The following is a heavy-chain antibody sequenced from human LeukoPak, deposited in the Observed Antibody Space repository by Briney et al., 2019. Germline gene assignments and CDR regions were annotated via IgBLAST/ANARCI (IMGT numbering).Heavy chain of an antibody. Sequence: RGGSPRLSCAASGFTFSSHWMSWLRQAPGEGVEWVANIKQDGSDEFYVDSVKRRFTIFRDNAKNSLYLQMNSLRAEDTAVYYCARGRPGLSAAADFDYWGQGTLFTPSS. CDR1: GFTFSSHW. J-gene: IGHJ4*02. D-gene: IGHD6-13*01. CDR3: ARGRPGLSAAADFDY. V-gene: IGHV3-7*05. CDR2: IKQDGSDE.